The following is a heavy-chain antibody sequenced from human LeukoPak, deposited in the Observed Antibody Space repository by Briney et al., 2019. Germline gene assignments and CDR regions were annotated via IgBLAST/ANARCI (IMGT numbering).Heavy chain of an antibody. CDR3: ARALGSYYAFDI. D-gene: IGHD1-26*01. Sequence: GGSLRLSCAAPGFTFDDYAMHWVRQAPGKGLEWVSSISSSSSYIYYADSVKGRFTISRDNAKNSLYLQMNSLRAEDTAVYYCARALGSYYAFDIWGQGTMVTVSS. V-gene: IGHV3-21*01. CDR1: GFTFDDYA. CDR2: ISSSSSYI. J-gene: IGHJ3*02.